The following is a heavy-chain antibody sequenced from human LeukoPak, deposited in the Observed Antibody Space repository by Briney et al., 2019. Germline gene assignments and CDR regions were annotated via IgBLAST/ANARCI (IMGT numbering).Heavy chain of an antibody. D-gene: IGHD2-2*01. Sequence: ASVKVSCKASGYTFTGYYMHWVRQAPGQGLEWMGWINPNSGGTDYAQKFQGRVTMTRDTSISTAYMELSRLRSDDTAVYYCARDPWGYCSSTSCPTSDYWGQGTLVTVSS. CDR2: INPNSGGT. CDR3: ARDPWGYCSSTSCPTSDY. V-gene: IGHV1-2*02. CDR1: GYTFTGYY. J-gene: IGHJ4*02.